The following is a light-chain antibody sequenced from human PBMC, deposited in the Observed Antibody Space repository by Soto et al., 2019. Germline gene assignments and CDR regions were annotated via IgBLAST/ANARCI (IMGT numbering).Light chain of an antibody. V-gene: IGLV1-44*01. CDR3: ASWDDSLNGRV. J-gene: IGLJ3*02. CDR2: SNN. Sequence: QSVLTQPPSASGTPGQTVTISCSGSSSNIGSNTVNWYQQIPGTAPKLLIYSNNQRPSGVPDRFSDSKSGSSASLAISGLQSEDEADYYCASWDDSLNGRVFGGGTKVTVL. CDR1: SSNIGSNT.